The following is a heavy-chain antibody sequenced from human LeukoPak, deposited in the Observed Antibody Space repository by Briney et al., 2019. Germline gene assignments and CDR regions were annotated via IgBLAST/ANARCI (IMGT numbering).Heavy chain of an antibody. V-gene: IGHV3-21*01. Sequence: PGGSLRLSCAASGFTFSTYSMNWVRQAPGKGLEWVSFISSTSSNIYYADSVKGRFTIPRDNAKNSLYLQMNSLRAEDTAVYYCARDRLRDWGQGTLVTVSS. D-gene: IGHD4-17*01. CDR1: GFTFSTYS. J-gene: IGHJ4*02. CDR3: ARDRLRD. CDR2: ISSTSSNI.